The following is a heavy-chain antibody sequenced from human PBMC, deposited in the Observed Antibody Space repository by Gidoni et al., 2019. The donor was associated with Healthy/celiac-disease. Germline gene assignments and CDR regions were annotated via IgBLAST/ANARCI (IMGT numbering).Heavy chain of an antibody. J-gene: IGHJ4*02. D-gene: IGHD2-21*01. CDR2: IISILGIA. CDR1: GGTFSIYA. V-gene: IGHV1-69*04. CDR3: ARGLLFTNDY. Sequence: QVQLVQSGAEVKKPGSSVKVSCKASGGTFSIYAISCVRQAPGQGLEWMGSIISILGIANYAQKFQGRFTITADKSTSTAYMELSSLRSEDTAVYYCARGLLFTNDYWGQGTLVTVSS.